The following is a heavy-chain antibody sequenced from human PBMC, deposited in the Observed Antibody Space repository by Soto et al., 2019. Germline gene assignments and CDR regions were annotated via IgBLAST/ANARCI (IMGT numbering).Heavy chain of an antibody. D-gene: IGHD2-15*01. Sequence: QLQLQESGSGLVKPSQTLSLTCAVSGGSISSGGYSWSWIRQPPGKGLEWIGYIYHSGSTYYNPSLQSRVSISVDRATNQYSLKLSSVTAADTAVYCCDRGTKCSSGGKSFYIWGQGTMVTVSS. J-gene: IGHJ3*02. CDR3: DRGTKCSSGGKSFYI. CDR2: IYHSGST. V-gene: IGHV4-30-2*01. CDR1: GGSISSGGYS.